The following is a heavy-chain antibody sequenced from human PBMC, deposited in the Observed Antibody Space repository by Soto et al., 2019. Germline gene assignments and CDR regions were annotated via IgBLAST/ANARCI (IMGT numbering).Heavy chain of an antibody. D-gene: IGHD2-15*01. V-gene: IGHV3-74*01. CDR2: IVGDGSEI. Sequence: GGSLRLSCAASGFNFNSYWMHWVRQAAGKGLVWVSRIVGDGSEITYADSVKGRFTISRDNANNIVILQMNSLRAEDTAVYYCVVAAQPYYFDCWGQGTLVTVSS. J-gene: IGHJ4*02. CDR3: VVAAQPYYFDC. CDR1: GFNFNSYW.